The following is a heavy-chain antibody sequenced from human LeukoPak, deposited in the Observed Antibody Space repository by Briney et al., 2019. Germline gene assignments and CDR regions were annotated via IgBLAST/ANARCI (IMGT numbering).Heavy chain of an antibody. CDR3: ASESVALAAIDY. Sequence: SETLSLTCTVSGGSISDYYWTWIRRPPGKGPEWIGYTHYGGSTNYNPSLQSRVTISVDTSKNQFSLKLSSVTAADTAVYYCASESVALAAIDYWGQGTLVTVCS. J-gene: IGHJ4*02. CDR2: THYGGST. D-gene: IGHD6-19*01. CDR1: GGSISDYY. V-gene: IGHV4-59*08.